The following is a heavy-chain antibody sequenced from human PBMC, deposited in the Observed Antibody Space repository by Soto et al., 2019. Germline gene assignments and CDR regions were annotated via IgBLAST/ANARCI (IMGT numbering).Heavy chain of an antibody. Sequence: QVQLVESGGGVVQPGRSLRLSCAASGFTFSSYAMHWVRQAPGKGLEWVAVISYDGSNKYYADSVKGRFTISRDNSKNTLYMQMNSLRAEDKAVYYCARWGYCTNGVCYTVEPTPMDYYGMDVWDQGTTVTVSS. J-gene: IGHJ6*02. CDR2: ISYDGSNK. CDR3: ARWGYCTNGVCYTVEPTPMDYYGMDV. D-gene: IGHD2-8*01. CDR1: GFTFSSYA. V-gene: IGHV3-30-3*01.